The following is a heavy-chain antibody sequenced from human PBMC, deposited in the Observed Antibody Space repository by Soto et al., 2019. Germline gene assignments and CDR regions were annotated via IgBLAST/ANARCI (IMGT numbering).Heavy chain of an antibody. CDR3: ASTGRRNYYYGMDV. CDR1: GGSFSGYY. Sequence: SETLSLTCAVYGGSFSGYYWSWIRQPPGKGLEWIGEIYHSGSTNYNPSLKSRVTISVDKSKNQFPLKLSSVTAADTAVYYCASTGRRNYYYGMDVWGQGTTVTVSS. D-gene: IGHD4-17*01. CDR2: IYHSGST. V-gene: IGHV4-34*01. J-gene: IGHJ6*02.